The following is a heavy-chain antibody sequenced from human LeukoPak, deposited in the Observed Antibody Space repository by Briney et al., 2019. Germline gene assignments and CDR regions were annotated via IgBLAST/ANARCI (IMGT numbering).Heavy chain of an antibody. V-gene: IGHV3-66*01. CDR2: IYYGGST. CDR1: GFTVSSNS. Sequence: LSGGSLRLSCAASGFTVSSNSMSWVRQTPGKGLEWVSVIYYGGSTFYADSVQGRVSISRDNSKNILYLQINNLRAEESAVYYCARVAKDCGGDCFSDYWGQGTLDAVSS. J-gene: IGHJ4*02. CDR3: ARVAKDCGGDCFSDY. D-gene: IGHD2-21*02.